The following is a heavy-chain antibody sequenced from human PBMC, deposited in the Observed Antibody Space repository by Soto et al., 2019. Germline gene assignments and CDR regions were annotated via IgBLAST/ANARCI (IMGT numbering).Heavy chain of an antibody. D-gene: IGHD3-22*01. Sequence: GGSLRLSCAASGFTFSKYAMTWARQAPGKGLEWVSAISSNGAGTYYVDSVKGRFTVSRDNSKNTLYLQMHSLRAEDTAVYYCAKDRVPNESSGYYSVLNDSWGRGTVVTVSS. V-gene: IGHV3-23*01. CDR1: GFTFSKYA. CDR3: AKDRVPNESSGYYSVLNDS. J-gene: IGHJ4*02. CDR2: ISSNGAGT.